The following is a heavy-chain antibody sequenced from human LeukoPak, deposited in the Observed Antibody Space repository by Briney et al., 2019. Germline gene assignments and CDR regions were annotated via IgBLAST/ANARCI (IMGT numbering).Heavy chain of an antibody. Sequence: SQTLSLTCTVSGGSISSGGYYWSWIRQHPGKGLEWIGYIYYSGSTYYNPSLKSRVTISVDTSKNQFSLKLSSVTAADTAVSYCARGFVVPAAPNRGDYFDYWGQGTLVTVSS. CDR3: ARGFVVPAAPNRGDYFDY. J-gene: IGHJ4*02. CDR1: GGSISSGGYY. CDR2: IYYSGST. D-gene: IGHD2-2*01. V-gene: IGHV4-31*03.